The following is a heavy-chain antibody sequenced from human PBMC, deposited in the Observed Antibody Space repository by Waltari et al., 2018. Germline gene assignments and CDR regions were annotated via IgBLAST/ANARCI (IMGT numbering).Heavy chain of an antibody. CDR1: GYTFTSYD. D-gene: IGHD5-18*01. J-gene: IGHJ6*02. CDR2: INPSGGST. Sequence: QVQLVQSGAEVKKPGASVKVSCKASGYTFTSYDMHWVRQAPGQGLEWMGIINPSGGSTSYAQKVQGRGTMTRDTSTSTVYMELSSLRSEDTAVYYCARGSRIQLWSDYYYYYGMDVWGQGTTVTVSS. CDR3: ARGSRIQLWSDYYYYYGMDV. V-gene: IGHV1-46*01.